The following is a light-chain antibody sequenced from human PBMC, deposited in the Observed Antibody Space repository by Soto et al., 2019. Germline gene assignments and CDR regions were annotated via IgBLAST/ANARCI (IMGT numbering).Light chain of an antibody. CDR3: CSYTGSSTSVV. CDR1: SSDVGSYNL. Sequence: QSALTQPASVSGSPGQSMTISCTGTSSDVGSYNLVSWYQQHPGKAPKLIIYEGSKRPSGVSNRFSASKYGNTASLTISGLQAEDEADYYCCSYTGSSTSVVFGGGAKLTVL. V-gene: IGLV2-23*01. CDR2: EGS. J-gene: IGLJ2*01.